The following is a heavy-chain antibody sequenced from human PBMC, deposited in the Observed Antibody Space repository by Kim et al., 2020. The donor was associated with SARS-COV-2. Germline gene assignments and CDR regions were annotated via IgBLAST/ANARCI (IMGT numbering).Heavy chain of an antibody. V-gene: IGHV3-33*01. CDR1: GFTFSSYG. CDR2: IWYDGSNK. CDR3: ARSGGAAAGTSPYYYYGMDV. D-gene: IGHD6-13*01. J-gene: IGHJ6*02. Sequence: GGSLRLSCAASGFTFSSYGMHWVRQAPGKGLEWVAVIWYDGSNKYYADSVKGRFTISRDNSKNTLYLQMNSLRAEDTAVYYCARSGGAAAGTSPYYYYGMDVWGQGTTVTVSS.